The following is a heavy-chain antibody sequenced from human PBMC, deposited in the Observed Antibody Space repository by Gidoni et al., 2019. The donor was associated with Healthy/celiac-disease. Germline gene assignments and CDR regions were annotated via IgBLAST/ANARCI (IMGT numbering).Heavy chain of an antibody. V-gene: IGHV3-13*01. CDR2: IGTAVDT. J-gene: IGHJ2*01. D-gene: IGHD2-2*01. Sequence: EVQLMESGGGVVQPGGSLQLSCSASGFTFSSYDMHWVLQATGRGLEWVSAIGTAVDTYYPGCVKGRFTLSRENAKNSLYLQMNSLRAGDTAVYYCARVVGGRHDWYFDLWGRGTLVTVSS. CDR1: GFTFSSYD. CDR3: ARVVGGRHDWYFDL.